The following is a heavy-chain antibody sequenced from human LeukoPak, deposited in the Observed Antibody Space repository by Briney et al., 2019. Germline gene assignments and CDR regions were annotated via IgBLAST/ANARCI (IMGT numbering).Heavy chain of an antibody. Sequence: SETLSLTCTVSGGSISDNYWRWIRQPPGKGLERIGYAYYSGHTNYNSSLKRRVTMSLDTSKSQFSLRLSSVTAADTAVYFCARHPFATPFDYWGPGTLVTVSS. CDR1: GGSISDNY. D-gene: IGHD2-15*01. CDR3: ARHPFATPFDY. CDR2: AYYSGHT. V-gene: IGHV4-59*08. J-gene: IGHJ4*02.